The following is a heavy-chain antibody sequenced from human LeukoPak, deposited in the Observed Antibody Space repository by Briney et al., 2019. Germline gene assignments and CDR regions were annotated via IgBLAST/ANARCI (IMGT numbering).Heavy chain of an antibody. V-gene: IGHV1-69*13. CDR3: ARLLYCSGGSCFGGNWFDP. Sequence: ASVKVSCKASGGTFSSYAISWVRQAPGQGLEWMGGIIPIFGTANYAQKFQGRVTITADESTSTAYMELSSLRSEDTAMYYCARLLYCSGGSCFGGNWFDPWGQGTLVTVSS. CDR1: GGTFSSYA. J-gene: IGHJ5*02. CDR2: IIPIFGTA. D-gene: IGHD2-15*01.